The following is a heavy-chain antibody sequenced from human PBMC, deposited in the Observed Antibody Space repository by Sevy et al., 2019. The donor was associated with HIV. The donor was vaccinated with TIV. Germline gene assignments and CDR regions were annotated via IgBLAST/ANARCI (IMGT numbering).Heavy chain of an antibody. Sequence: GGSLRLSCAASGFSFSSYGMHWVRQAPGKGLEWMSYIQYDGSNNDYADSVKGRFTISRDNSKNTLYLQMNSLRVEDTAVFYCVKEGGGEGGDHWGQGTLVTVSS. D-gene: IGHD2-21*01. CDR3: VKEGGGEGGDH. J-gene: IGHJ4*02. CDR2: IQYDGSNN. CDR1: GFSFSSYG. V-gene: IGHV3-30*02.